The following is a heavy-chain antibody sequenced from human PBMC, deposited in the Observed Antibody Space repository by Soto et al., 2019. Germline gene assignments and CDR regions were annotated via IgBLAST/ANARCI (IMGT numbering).Heavy chain of an antibody. D-gene: IGHD3-9*01. CDR1: GYTFTSYY. J-gene: IGHJ6*02. V-gene: IGHV1-46*01. Sequence: ASVKVSCKASGYTFTSYYMHWVRQAPGQGLEWMGIINPSGGSTSYAQKFQGRVTMTRDTSTSTVYMELSSLRSEDTAVYYCARERAVLRYFDWLRGSATWYYGMDVWGQGTTVTVSS. CDR2: INPSGGST. CDR3: ARERAVLRYFDWLRGSATWYYGMDV.